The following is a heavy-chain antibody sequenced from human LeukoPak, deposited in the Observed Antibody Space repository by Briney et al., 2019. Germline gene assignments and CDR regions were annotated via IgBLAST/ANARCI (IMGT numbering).Heavy chain of an antibody. Sequence: GESLKISCKRSGYLFSTYWIAWVRQLPGKCLEWMGIFYPGDSDTRYSPSFQGQVTISADISINTAYLQWTSLKASDTAMYYCARSATRGFDYWGQGTLVTVSP. CDR1: GYLFSTYW. CDR3: ARSATRGFDY. V-gene: IGHV5-51*01. D-gene: IGHD3-10*01. J-gene: IGHJ4*02. CDR2: FYPGDSDT.